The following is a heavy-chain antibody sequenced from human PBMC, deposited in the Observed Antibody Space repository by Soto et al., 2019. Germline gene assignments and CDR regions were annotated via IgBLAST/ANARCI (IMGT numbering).Heavy chain of an antibody. V-gene: IGHV3-23*01. CDR2: ISGSGGST. CDR3: AKRVSGSYPDCNLDY. Sequence: EVQLLESGGGLVQPGGSPRLSCAASGFTFSSYAMTWVRQAPGKGLEWVSAISGSGGSTYYADSVKGRFTISRDNSRNTLYVQINSLRAEDTAVYYCAKRVSGSYPDCNLDYWGQGTLVTVSS. D-gene: IGHD1-26*01. J-gene: IGHJ4*02. CDR1: GFTFSSYA.